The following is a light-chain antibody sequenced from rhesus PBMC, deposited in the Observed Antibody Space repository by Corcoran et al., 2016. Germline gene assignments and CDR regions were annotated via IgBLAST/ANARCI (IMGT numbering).Light chain of an antibody. Sequence: DIVMTQTPPSLPVTPGEPASIFCRSSQSLLHTDGRTYLYWYLQKPGQPPRLLLYRVSNRFAGVPDRCRGGGSCTDFTLKISRVKSEDGGVYYCMQTLQTPRTFGQVTKVEIK. CDR2: RVS. CDR3: MQTLQTPRT. J-gene: IGKJ1*01. V-gene: IGKV2-73*01. CDR1: QSLLHTDGRTY.